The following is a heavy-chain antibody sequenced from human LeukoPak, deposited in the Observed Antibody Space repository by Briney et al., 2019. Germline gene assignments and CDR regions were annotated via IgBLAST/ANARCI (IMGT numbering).Heavy chain of an antibody. Sequence: ASVKVSCKASGYTFTGYYMHWVRQAPGQGLEWMGWINPNSGGTNYAQKFQGRVTMTRDTSTSTAYMELSRLRSDDTAVYYCARDRWRYFDWLSESDAFDIWGQGTMVTVSS. CDR2: INPNSGGT. J-gene: IGHJ3*02. CDR1: GYTFTGYY. V-gene: IGHV1-2*02. CDR3: ARDRWRYFDWLSESDAFDI. D-gene: IGHD3-9*01.